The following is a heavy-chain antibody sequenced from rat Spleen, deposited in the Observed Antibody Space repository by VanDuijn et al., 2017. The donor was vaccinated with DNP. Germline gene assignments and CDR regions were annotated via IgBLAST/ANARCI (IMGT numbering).Heavy chain of an antibody. Sequence: EVQLVESVGGLVQPGRXXKLSCAXXXFTXXDYXXXWVXXXPTKGLEWIASISYDGVNTNYRDSVKGRLTISRDNAKSSLYLQMNSLKSEDTATYYCARLGGYNPRWFAYWGQGTLVTVSS. V-gene: IGHV5-20*01. CDR1: XFTXXDYX. J-gene: IGHJ3*01. D-gene: IGHD1-4*01. CDR3: ARLGGYNPRWFAY. CDR2: ISYDGVNT.